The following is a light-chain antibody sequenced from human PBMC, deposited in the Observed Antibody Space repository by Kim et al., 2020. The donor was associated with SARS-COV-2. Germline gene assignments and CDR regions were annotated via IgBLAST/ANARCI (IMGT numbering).Light chain of an antibody. CDR3: HQYGGSPLT. V-gene: IGKV3-20*01. CDR2: DAS. J-gene: IGKJ4*01. Sequence: PGERATPSCRASHSVCSNYLARDQQKPGQAPRRLIYDASHRATDIPDRVSGSGAGTDFTLTISRLEPEDFAVYFCHQYGGSPLTFGGGTKVDIK. CDR1: HSVCSNY.